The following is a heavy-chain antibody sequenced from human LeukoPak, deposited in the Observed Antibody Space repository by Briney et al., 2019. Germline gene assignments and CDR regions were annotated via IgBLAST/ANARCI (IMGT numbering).Heavy chain of an antibody. J-gene: IGHJ4*02. CDR1: GFTFSTYS. CDR3: ARRVSGYSYGPRVRDY. Sequence: GSLRLSCEASGFTFSTYSMNWVRQPPGKGLEWIGEINHSGSTNYNPSLKSRVTISVDTSKNQFSLKLSSVTAADTAVYYCARRVSGYSYGPRVRDYWGQGTLVTVSS. CDR2: INHSGST. V-gene: IGHV4-34*01. D-gene: IGHD5-18*01.